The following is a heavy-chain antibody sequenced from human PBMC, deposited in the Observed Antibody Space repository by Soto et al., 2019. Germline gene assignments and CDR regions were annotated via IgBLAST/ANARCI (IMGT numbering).Heavy chain of an antibody. CDR2: ISGSGGST. V-gene: IGHV3-23*01. CDR1: GFTFSSYA. Sequence: GGSLRLSCAASGFTFSSYAMSWVRQAPGKGLEWVSAISGSGGSTYYADSVKGRFTISRDNSKNTLYLQMNSLRAEDTAVYYCAKRGGYDVPLVYGMDVWGQGTTVTVSS. J-gene: IGHJ6*02. CDR3: AKRGGYDVPLVYGMDV. D-gene: IGHD5-12*01.